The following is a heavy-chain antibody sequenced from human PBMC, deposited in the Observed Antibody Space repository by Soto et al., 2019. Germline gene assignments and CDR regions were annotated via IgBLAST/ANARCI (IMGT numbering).Heavy chain of an antibody. CDR2: INPRFGDT. CDR3: STNMDYYYGPGSGNGHGF. J-gene: IGHJ6*02. V-gene: IGHV1-2*02. D-gene: IGHD3-10*01. CDR1: GYTFTAYY. Sequence: QVQLVQSGAELKEPGDSVRVSCEASGYTFTAYYIHWVRQAPGQGLEWMGWINPRFGDTSYAQDFQGRVSMTRDTSISTVYMELSRLTSDDTAIYYCSTNMDYYYGPGSGNGHGFWGQGTTVNVFS.